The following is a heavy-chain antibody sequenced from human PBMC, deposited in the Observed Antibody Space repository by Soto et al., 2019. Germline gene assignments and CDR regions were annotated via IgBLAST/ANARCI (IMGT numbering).Heavy chain of an antibody. V-gene: IGHV5-51*01. D-gene: IGHD2-2*01. CDR2: IYPGDSDT. J-gene: IGHJ6*02. Sequence: PGESLKISCKGSGYSFTSYWIGWVRQMPGKGLEWMGIIYPGDSDTRYSPSFQGQVTISADKSISTAYLQWSSLKASDTAMYYCARRGYCSSTSCYSGGGMDVWGQGTTVTVS. CDR1: GYSFTSYW. CDR3: ARRGYCSSTSCYSGGGMDV.